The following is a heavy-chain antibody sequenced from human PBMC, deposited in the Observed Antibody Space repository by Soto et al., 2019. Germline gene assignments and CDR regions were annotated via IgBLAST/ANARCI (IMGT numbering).Heavy chain of an antibody. Sequence: GSLRLSCTASGFTLCDYAMIWFRHSPFKWLEWVGFIRSKAYGGTTEYAASVKGRFTISRDDSKSIAYLQMNSLKTEDTAVYYCTREVVLMVYASNYYGMDVWGQGTTVTVSS. V-gene: IGHV3-49*03. J-gene: IGHJ6*02. CDR3: TREVVLMVYASNYYGMDV. CDR1: GFTLCDYA. D-gene: IGHD2-8*01. CDR2: IRSKAYGGTT.